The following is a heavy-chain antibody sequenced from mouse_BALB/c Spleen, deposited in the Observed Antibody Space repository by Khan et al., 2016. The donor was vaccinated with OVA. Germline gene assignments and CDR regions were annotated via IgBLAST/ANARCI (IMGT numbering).Heavy chain of an antibody. D-gene: IGHD1-1*01. V-gene: IGHV3-2*02. Sequence: VQLKQSGPGLVKPSQSLSLTCTVTGYSITSGYAWNWIRQFPGNKLEWIGYISYSGVTSYTPSLISRISITRDTSKHQFFLQLNSVTTEDTTTYYCARVNYYRYYFDYWGEGTTLTVAS. CDR1: GYSITSGYA. CDR3: ARVNYYRYYFDY. J-gene: IGHJ2*01. CDR2: ISYSGVT.